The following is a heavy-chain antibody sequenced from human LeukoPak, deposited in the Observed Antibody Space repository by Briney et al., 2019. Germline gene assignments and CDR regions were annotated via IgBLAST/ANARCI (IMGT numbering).Heavy chain of an antibody. D-gene: IGHD3-9*01. CDR1: GFTFSSYA. CDR2: ISGSGGTT. CDR3: AKAERYFDWPFDY. V-gene: IGHV3-23*01. J-gene: IGHJ4*02. Sequence: PGGSLRLSCAASGFTFSSYAMSWVRQAPGKGLEWVSGISGSGGTTYYADSVKGRFTISRDNSKNTLYLQMNSLRAEDTAVYYCAKAERYFDWPFDYWGQGTLVTVSS.